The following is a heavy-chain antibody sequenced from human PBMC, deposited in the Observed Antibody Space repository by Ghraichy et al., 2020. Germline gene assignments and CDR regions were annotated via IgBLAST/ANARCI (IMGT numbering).Heavy chain of an antibody. Sequence: GGSLRLSCVGSGFTFGSYNMNWVRQSPGKDLEWVSYITSSSRSIFYADSVKGRFTISRDNAQNSLYLQMNSLRDEDTAVYYCARASTVVRFYYYDGMDVCCQGTTVTVSS. D-gene: IGHD4-23*01. CDR2: ITSSSRSI. CDR1: GFTFGSYN. V-gene: IGHV3-48*02. CDR3: ARASTVVRFYYYDGMDV. J-gene: IGHJ6*02.